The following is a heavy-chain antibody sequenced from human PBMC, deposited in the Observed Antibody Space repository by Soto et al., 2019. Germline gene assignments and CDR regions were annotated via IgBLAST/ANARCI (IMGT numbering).Heavy chain of an antibody. CDR3: ASNGYDYPNWFDP. CDR1: GGSISSYY. V-gene: IGHV4-59*01. CDR2: MHYNGST. Sequence: QVQLQESGPGLVKPSETLSLTCTVSGGSISSYYWSWIRQPPGKGLEWIGDMHYNGSTNYNPSLKRRVTISVDTAKNQFSLKLRSVTAADTAVYYCASNGYDYPNWFDPWGQGTLVTVSS. D-gene: IGHD3-22*01. J-gene: IGHJ5*02.